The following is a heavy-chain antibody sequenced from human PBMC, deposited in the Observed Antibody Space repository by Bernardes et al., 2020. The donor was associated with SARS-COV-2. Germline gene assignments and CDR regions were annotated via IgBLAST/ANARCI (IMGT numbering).Heavy chain of an antibody. D-gene: IGHD2-2*01. Sequence: GGSLRLSCAGSGLSFSNDYMTWVRQAPGKGLEWVSVIYSDGRTYHADAVKGRLTISRDNSKNTLYLQMNSLRAEDTAVYYCARGTFGGYCDSTHCRLGYMDVWGKGTTVTVSS. J-gene: IGHJ6*03. CDR2: IYSDGRT. CDR1: GLSFSNDY. CDR3: ARGTFGGYCDSTHCRLGYMDV. V-gene: IGHV3-66*02.